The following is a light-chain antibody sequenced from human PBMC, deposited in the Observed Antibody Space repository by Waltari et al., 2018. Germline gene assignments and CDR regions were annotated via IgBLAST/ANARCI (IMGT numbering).Light chain of an antibody. J-gene: IGKJ1*01. CDR3: QKYDRLPAT. Sequence: EIVLTQSPGTLSLSPGERGTLSCRAIQSVSRFLAWYQQKPGQAPRLLIYGASTRATGIPDRFSGSGSGTDFSLTISRLEPEDFAVYYCQKYDRLPATFGQGTKVEIK. CDR2: GAS. V-gene: IGKV3-20*01. CDR1: QSVSRF.